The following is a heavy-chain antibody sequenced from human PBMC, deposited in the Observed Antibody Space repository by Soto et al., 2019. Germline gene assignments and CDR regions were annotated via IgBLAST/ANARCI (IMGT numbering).Heavy chain of an antibody. Sequence: QVQLVQSGAEVKRPGASVKVSCKASGYTFRNYDVAWVRRAPGHGLEWLGWISISKGKTYYQESLQGRVTMTMDTCTTTAYMEVRILRSDDTAVYYCARKGYIGNFGLDVWGQVTTVTVSS. CDR2: ISISKGKT. CDR1: GYTFRNYD. CDR3: ARKGYIGNFGLDV. J-gene: IGHJ6*02. D-gene: IGHD5-12*01. V-gene: IGHV1-18*01.